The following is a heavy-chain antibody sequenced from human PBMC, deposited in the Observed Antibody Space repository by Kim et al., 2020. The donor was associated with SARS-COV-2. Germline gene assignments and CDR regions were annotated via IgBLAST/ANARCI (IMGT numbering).Heavy chain of an antibody. CDR3: AREAYGGGGYYYAGYNWFDP. D-gene: IGHD3-22*01. Sequence: SQTLSLTCAISGDSVSSNSAAWNWIRQSPSRGLEWLGRTYYRSKWYNDYAVSVKSRITINPDTSKNQFSLQLNSVTPEDTAVYYCAREAYGGGGYYYAGYNWFDPWGQGTLVTVSS. CDR2: TYYRSKWYN. J-gene: IGHJ5*02. V-gene: IGHV6-1*01. CDR1: GDSVSSNSAA.